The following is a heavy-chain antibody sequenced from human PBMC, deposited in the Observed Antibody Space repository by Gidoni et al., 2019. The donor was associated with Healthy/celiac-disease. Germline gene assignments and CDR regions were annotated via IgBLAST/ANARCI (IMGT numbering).Heavy chain of an antibody. CDR2: IYTSGST. CDR1: GGSSSSGRYY. J-gene: IGHJ5*02. Sequence: QVQLQESGPGLVKPSQTLSLTCTVSGGSSSSGRYYWSWSGQHAGKGLEWIGRIYTSGSTNYNPSLKSRVTISVDTSKNQFSLKLSSVTAADTAVYYCARVSSANWFDPWGQGTLVTVSS. CDR3: ARVSSANWFDP. D-gene: IGHD6-19*01. V-gene: IGHV4-61*02.